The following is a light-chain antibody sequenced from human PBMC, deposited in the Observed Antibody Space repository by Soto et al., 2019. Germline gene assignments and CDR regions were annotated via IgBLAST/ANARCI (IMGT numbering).Light chain of an antibody. J-gene: IGLJ2*01. Sequence: QSVLTQPPSVSAAPGQKVTISCSGSSSNIGNNYVSWYQQLPGTAPKLLIYDNNERPPGIPDRFSGSKSGTSATLGITGLQTGDEADYYCGTWDSSLSAVLFGGGTKLTVL. CDR3: GTWDSSLSAVL. V-gene: IGLV1-51*01. CDR1: SSNIGNNY. CDR2: DNN.